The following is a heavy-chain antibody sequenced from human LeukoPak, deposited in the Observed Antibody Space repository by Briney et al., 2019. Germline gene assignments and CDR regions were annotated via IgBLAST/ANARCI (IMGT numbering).Heavy chain of an antibody. J-gene: IGHJ4*02. CDR2: RSYDGSNK. D-gene: IGHD3-10*01. CDR3: AKVLLLWFGEVPFDY. CDR1: EFTFSSYA. V-gene: IGHV3-30*18. Sequence: GGSLSLSCAAAEFTFSSYAMHWVRQAPGKGLEWVTLRSYDGSNKYYADSVKGRFTISRDNSKNTLYLQMNSLRAEDTAVYYCAKVLLLWFGEVPFDYWGQGTLVTVSS.